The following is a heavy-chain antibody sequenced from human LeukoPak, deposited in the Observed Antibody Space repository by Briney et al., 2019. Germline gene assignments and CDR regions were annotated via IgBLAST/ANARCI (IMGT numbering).Heavy chain of an antibody. J-gene: IGHJ3*02. CDR3: ARARAPVTRISSFDI. V-gene: IGHV3-74*01. D-gene: IGHD4-17*01. Sequence: GGSLRLSCAASGLTFSSYWMHWVRQAPGKGLVWVSRMSTDGYYTTYADSVKGRFTISRDNSKNTLFLQMNSLRADDTAVYYCARARAPVTRISSFDIWGQGTMVTVSS. CDR1: GLTFSSYW. CDR2: MSTDGYYT.